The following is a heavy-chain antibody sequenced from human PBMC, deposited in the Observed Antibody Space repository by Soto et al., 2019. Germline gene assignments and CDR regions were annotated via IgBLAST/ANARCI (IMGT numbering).Heavy chain of an antibody. CDR1: GYTFTSYD. V-gene: IGHV1-8*01. CDR2: MNPNSGNT. CDR3: ARGIELRYFDWLLSYYYGMDV. J-gene: IGHJ6*02. Sequence: ASVKVSCKASGYTFTSYDINWVRQATGQGLEWMGWMNPNSGNTGYAQKFQGRVTMTRNTSISTAYMELSSLRSEDTAAYYCARGIELRYFDWLLSYYYGMDVWGQGTTVTVSS. D-gene: IGHD3-9*01.